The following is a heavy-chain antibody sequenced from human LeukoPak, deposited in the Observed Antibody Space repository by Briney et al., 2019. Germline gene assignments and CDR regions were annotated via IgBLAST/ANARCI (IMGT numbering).Heavy chain of an antibody. J-gene: IGHJ4*02. CDR1: GFTLSSYA. CDR3: AKDSLPSSYGSGSLTY. Sequence: GGSLRLSCAASGFTLSSYAMSWVRHAPREGLEWVSAISGSGGRTYYADSVKGRFTISRDNSKNTLYLQLNSLRAEDTAVYYCAKDSLPSSYGSGSLTYWGQGTLVTVSS. V-gene: IGHV3-23*01. D-gene: IGHD3-10*01. CDR2: ISGSGGRT.